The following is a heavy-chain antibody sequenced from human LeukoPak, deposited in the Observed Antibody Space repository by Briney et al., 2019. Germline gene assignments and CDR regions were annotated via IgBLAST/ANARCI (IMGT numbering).Heavy chain of an antibody. CDR1: GGSFSGYY. D-gene: IGHD4-17*01. Sequence: PSETLSLTCAVYGGSFSGYYWSWIRQPPGKGLEWIGEINHSGSTNYNPSLKSRVTISVDTSKNQFSLILSSVTAADTAVYYCARSYGDYRYYYYYMDVWGKGTTVAISS. CDR2: INHSGST. CDR3: ARSYGDYRYYYYYMDV. J-gene: IGHJ6*03. V-gene: IGHV4-34*01.